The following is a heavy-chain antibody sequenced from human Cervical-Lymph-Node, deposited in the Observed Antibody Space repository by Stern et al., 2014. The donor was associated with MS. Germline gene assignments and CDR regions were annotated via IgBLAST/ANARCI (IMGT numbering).Heavy chain of an antibody. CDR1: GGSISSDNYY. Sequence: QLQLQESGPGLVKPSQALSLTCTVSGGSISSDNYYWTWIRQHPGKGLEWIGHIYYSGPTYYNPSLKSRVSITVDTSQNLFSLRLSSVTAAETAVYYCARDHFTTSLDVWGHGTTVTVS. CDR2: IYYSGPT. CDR3: ARDHFTTSLDV. D-gene: IGHD3-22*01. J-gene: IGHJ6*02. V-gene: IGHV4-31*03.